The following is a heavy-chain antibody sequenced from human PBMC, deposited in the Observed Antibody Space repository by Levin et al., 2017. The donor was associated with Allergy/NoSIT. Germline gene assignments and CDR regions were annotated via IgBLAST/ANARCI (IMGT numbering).Heavy chain of an antibody. D-gene: IGHD3-3*01. CDR3: ARGRRRDFWSGYYTLIRDYGMDV. Sequence: SETLSLTCAVYGGSFSGYYWSWIRQPPGKGLEWIGEINHSGSTNYNPSLKSRVTISVDTSKNQFSLKLSSVTAADTAVYYCARGRRRDFWSGYYTLIRDYGMDVWGQGTTVTVSS. CDR1: GGSFSGYY. J-gene: IGHJ6*02. V-gene: IGHV4-34*01. CDR2: INHSGST.